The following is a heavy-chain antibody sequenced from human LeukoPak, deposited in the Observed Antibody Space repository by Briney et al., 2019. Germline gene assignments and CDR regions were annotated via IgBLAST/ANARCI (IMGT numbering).Heavy chain of an antibody. CDR2: IRSGIYGGTA. Sequence: GGSLRLSCVGSGYTFGDYGLSWVRQAPGKGLEWVGFIRSGIYGGTAEYAASVKGRFTISRDDSKSIAYLEMNNLKTEDTAVFYCSRDPGGECSSTGCYAKYWGQGTLVTVSS. V-gene: IGHV3-49*04. CDR1: GYTFGDYG. CDR3: SRDPGGECSSTGCYAKY. D-gene: IGHD2-2*01. J-gene: IGHJ4*02.